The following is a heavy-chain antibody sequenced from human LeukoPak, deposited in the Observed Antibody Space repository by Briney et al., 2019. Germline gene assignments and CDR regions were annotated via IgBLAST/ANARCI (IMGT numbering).Heavy chain of an antibody. CDR3: ARHGGRSSSWRNAFDI. CDR1: GGSISSSSFY. D-gene: IGHD6-13*01. V-gene: IGHV4-39*01. CDR2: IYYSGNT. Sequence: SETLSLTCTVSGGSISSSSFYWGWIRQPPGKGLQWIGSIYYSGNTYYNPSLKSRVTISVDTSKNQFSLKLSSVTAADTTVYYCARHGGRSSSWRNAFDIWGQGTMVTVSS. J-gene: IGHJ3*02.